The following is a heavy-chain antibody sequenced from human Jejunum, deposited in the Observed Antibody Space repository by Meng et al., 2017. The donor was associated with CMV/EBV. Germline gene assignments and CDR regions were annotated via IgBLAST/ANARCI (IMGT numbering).Heavy chain of an antibody. CDR1: YTFTVYD. CDR2: MNPNSGNT. V-gene: IGHV1-8*01. J-gene: IGHJ5*02. D-gene: IGHD6-6*01. Sequence: YTFTVYDTNWVRQATGQGLEWMGWMNPNSGNTGYAQKFQGRVTMTRNTSISTAYMELSSLRSEDTAVYYCARGRRIAARSYWFDPWGQGTLVTVSS. CDR3: ARGRRIAARSYWFDP.